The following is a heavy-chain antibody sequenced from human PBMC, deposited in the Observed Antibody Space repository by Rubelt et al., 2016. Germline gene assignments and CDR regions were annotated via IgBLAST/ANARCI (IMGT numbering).Heavy chain of an antibody. Sequence: GWVSVISGSGESTYYADSVKGRFTISRDNSKNTLYLQMNSLRAEDTAVYYCARGPDGSLDYWGQGTLVTVSS. CDR3: ARGPDGSLDY. D-gene: IGHD5-24*01. CDR2: ISGSGEST. J-gene: IGHJ4*02. V-gene: IGHV3-23*01.